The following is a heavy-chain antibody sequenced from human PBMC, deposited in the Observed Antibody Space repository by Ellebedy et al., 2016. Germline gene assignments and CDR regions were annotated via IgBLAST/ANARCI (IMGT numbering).Heavy chain of an antibody. J-gene: IGHJ4*02. CDR3: ATYNMGRLDY. CDR1: GGSITSSY. Sequence: SETLSLTCAVSGGSITSSYWTWIRQPPGKTLEWIGFFYYSGKANYSPSLKSRVTISVDTSINQFSLKLSSVTAADTAVYYCATYNMGRLDYWGQGTLVTVSS. V-gene: IGHV4-59*08. CDR2: FYYSGKA. D-gene: IGHD1-1*01.